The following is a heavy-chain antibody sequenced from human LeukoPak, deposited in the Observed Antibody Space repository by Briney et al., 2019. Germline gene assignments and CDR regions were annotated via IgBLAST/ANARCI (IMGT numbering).Heavy chain of an antibody. D-gene: IGHD4-23*01. V-gene: IGHV1-18*01. CDR1: GYTFTSYD. Sequence: ASVKVSCKASGYTFTSYDINWVRQATGQGLEWMGWISAYNGNTNYAQKLQGRVTMTTDTSTSTAYMELRSLRSGDTAVYYCARETTVGAFDIWGQGTMVTVSS. J-gene: IGHJ3*02. CDR2: ISAYNGNT. CDR3: ARETTVGAFDI.